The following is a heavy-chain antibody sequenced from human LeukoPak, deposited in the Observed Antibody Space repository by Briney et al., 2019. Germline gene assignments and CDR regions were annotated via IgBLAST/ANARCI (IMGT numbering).Heavy chain of an antibody. V-gene: IGHV4-59*01. Sequence: ASETLSLTCTVSGSSISSYYLTWIRQPPGKGLEWIGYIYYIGTTNYNPSLKSRVTISVDTSKNQFSLKLSSVIAADTAVYYCTRDRGSGWYDYWGQGTLVTVSS. J-gene: IGHJ4*02. CDR1: GSSISSYY. CDR3: TRDRGSGWYDY. CDR2: IYYIGTT. D-gene: IGHD6-13*01.